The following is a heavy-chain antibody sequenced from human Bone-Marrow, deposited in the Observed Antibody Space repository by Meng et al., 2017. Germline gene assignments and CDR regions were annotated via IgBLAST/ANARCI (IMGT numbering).Heavy chain of an antibody. D-gene: IGHD4-17*01. V-gene: IGHV1-69*02. Sequence: SVKVSCKASGGTFSSYTISWVRQAPGQGLEWMGRIIPILGIANYAQKFQGRVTNTADKSTSTAYMELSSLRSEDTAVYYCARLDYGDYFDYWGQGTLVTVSS. CDR2: IIPILGIA. J-gene: IGHJ4*02. CDR3: ARLDYGDYFDY. CDR1: GGTFSSYT.